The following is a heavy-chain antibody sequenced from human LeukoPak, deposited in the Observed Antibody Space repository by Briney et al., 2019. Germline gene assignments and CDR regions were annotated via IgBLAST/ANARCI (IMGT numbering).Heavy chain of an antibody. D-gene: IGHD1-14*01. CDR3: ARDGFGWNQKKDAFDI. J-gene: IGHJ3*02. Sequence: SETLSLTCTVSGGSISSYYWGWIRQPPGKGLEWIGSIYYSGSTYYNPSLKSRVTISVDTSKNQFSLKLSSVTAADTAVYYCARDGFGWNQKKDAFDIWGQGTMVTVSS. CDR1: GGSISSYY. CDR2: IYYSGST. V-gene: IGHV4-39*07.